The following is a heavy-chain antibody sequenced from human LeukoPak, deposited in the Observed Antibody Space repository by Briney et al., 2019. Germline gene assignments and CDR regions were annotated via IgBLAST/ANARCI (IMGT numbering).Heavy chain of an antibody. D-gene: IGHD3-10*01. CDR2: FHHSGST. CDR3: ARGRYYYSLGSYGWFDP. Sequence: SETLSLTCTVSGYSISSANYWGWIRQPPGKGLEWIGNFHHSGSTNCNPSLKSRVTISVGPSKNQFSLKLTSVTAADTAVYYCARGRYYYSLGSYGWFDPWGQGTLVTVSS. V-gene: IGHV4-38-2*02. J-gene: IGHJ5*02. CDR1: GYSISSANY.